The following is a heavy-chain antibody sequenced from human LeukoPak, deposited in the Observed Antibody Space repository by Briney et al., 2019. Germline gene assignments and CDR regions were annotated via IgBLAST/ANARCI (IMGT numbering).Heavy chain of an antibody. CDR3: ARVPNTYYGSGSF. CDR2: INPNGGGT. Sequence: ASVKVSCKASGYTFTGYYMHWVRQAPGQGLEWMGWINPNGGGTNYAQKFQGRVTMTRDTSISTAYMELSRLRSDDTAVYYCARVPNTYYGSGSFWGQGTLVTVSS. J-gene: IGHJ4*02. CDR1: GYTFTGYY. D-gene: IGHD3-10*01. V-gene: IGHV1-2*02.